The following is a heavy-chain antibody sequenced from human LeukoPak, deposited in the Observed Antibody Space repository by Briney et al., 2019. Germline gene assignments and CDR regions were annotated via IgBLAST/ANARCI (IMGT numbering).Heavy chain of an antibody. J-gene: IGHJ4*02. D-gene: IGHD2-8*01. V-gene: IGHV3-23*01. CDR1: GFNFSTYA. CDR3: AKRPSESCANGGCYFDS. CDR2: LNWDGGNT. Sequence: HSGGSLRLSCGASGFNFSTYAIPWVRQAPGKGLEWVTSLNWDGGNTDYADSVKGRFPISRDNRKNILFLQMSSLRAEDTAAYYCAKRPSESCANGGCYFDSWGQGTLVTVSP.